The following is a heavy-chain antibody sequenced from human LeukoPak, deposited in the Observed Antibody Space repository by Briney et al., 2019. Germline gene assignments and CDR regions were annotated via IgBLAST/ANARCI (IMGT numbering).Heavy chain of an antibody. V-gene: IGHV3-43D*03. CDR2: ITWDADST. D-gene: IGHD6-13*01. CDR1: GFTFDDYA. J-gene: IGHJ4*02. CDR3: AKATSSWHEFDY. Sequence: GGSLKLSCAASGFTFDDYAMHWVRQDPGKGLEWVSLITWDADSTYYADSVKGRFTISRDNSKNSLYLQMNSLRAEDTALYYCAKATSSWHEFDYWGQGTLVTVSS.